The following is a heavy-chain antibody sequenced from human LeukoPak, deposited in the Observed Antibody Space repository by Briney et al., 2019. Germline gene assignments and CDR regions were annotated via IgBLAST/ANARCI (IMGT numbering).Heavy chain of an antibody. J-gene: IGHJ5*02. CDR1: GYTFTGHY. V-gene: IGHV1-2*02. CDR2: INPDSGGT. D-gene: IGHD5-24*01. CDR3: ARGGDGYKSPWFDP. Sequence: ASVKVSCKASGYTFTGHYMQWVRQAPGQGLERMGWINPDSGGTNYAQKFQGRVTMTRDTSISTAYMELNRLRSDHTAVYYCARGGDGYKSPWFDPWGQGTLVTVSS.